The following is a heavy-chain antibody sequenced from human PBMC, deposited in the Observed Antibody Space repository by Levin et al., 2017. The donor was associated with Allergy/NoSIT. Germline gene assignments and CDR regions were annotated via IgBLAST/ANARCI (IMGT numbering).Heavy chain of an antibody. D-gene: IGHD2-2*01. CDR2: INHSGST. J-gene: IGHJ4*02. CDR3: ARTLKYCSSTSCYPYDFDY. V-gene: IGHV4-34*01. Sequence: SQTLSLTCAVYGGSFSGYYWSWIRQPPGKGLEWIGEINHSGSTNYNPSLKSRVTISVDTSKNQFSLKLSSVTAADTAVYYCARTLKYCSSTSCYPYDFDYWGQGTLVTVSS. CDR1: GGSFSGYY.